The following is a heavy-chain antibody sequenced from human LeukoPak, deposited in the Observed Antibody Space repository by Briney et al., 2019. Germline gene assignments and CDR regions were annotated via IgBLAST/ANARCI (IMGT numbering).Heavy chain of an antibody. J-gene: IGHJ5*02. D-gene: IGHD1-26*01. CDR1: GGSFSGYY. CDR3: ARLPSFWFDP. V-gene: IGHV4-34*01. CDR2: INHSGST. Sequence: SETLSLTCAVYGGSFSGYYWSWIRQPPGKGLEWIGEINHSGSTNYNPSLKSRVTISVDTSKNQFSLKLSSVTAADTAVYYCARLPSFWFDPWGQGTLVTVSS.